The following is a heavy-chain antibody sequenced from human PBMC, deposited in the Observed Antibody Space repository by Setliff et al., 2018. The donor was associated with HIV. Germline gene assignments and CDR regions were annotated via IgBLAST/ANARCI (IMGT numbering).Heavy chain of an antibody. CDR3: ASMYSGYDQDYFDY. V-gene: IGHV4-38-2*02. Sequence: SETLSLTCTVSGYSISSGYHWGWIRQAPGRGLEWIGNIYHSGTTSYNLSLKSRVTISIDTSNSQFSLNLRSVTAADTAVYYCASMYSGYDQDYFDYWGQGTLVTVSS. J-gene: IGHJ4*02. CDR2: IYHSGTT. D-gene: IGHD5-12*01. CDR1: GYSISSGYH.